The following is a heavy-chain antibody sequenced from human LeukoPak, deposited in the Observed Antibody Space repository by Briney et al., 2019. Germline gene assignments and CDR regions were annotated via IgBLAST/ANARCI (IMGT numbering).Heavy chain of an antibody. CDR2: IIGDGSST. V-gene: IGHV3-74*01. D-gene: IGHD6-19*01. CDR3: AREDVDITVATSGAFDI. CDR1: GFTFNEYW. Sequence: GGSLRLSCAASGFTFNEYWMHWVRQAPGRGLVWVSRIIGDGSSTNYADSVEGRFTISRDNAKNTLYLQMNSLRAEDTAVYYCAREDVDITVATSGAFDIWGQGTMVTVSS. J-gene: IGHJ3*02.